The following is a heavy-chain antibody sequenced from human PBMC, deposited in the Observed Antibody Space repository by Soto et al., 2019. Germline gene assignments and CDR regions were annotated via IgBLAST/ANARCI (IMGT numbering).Heavy chain of an antibody. D-gene: IGHD3-3*01. Sequence: PSETLSLTCTVSGGSISSYYWSWIRQPPGKGLEWIGYIYYSGSTNYNPSLKSRVTISVDTSKNQFSLKLSSVTAADTAVYYCAIRYDFWSGYYTYYYYGMDVWGQGTTVTVSS. CDR2: IYYSGST. J-gene: IGHJ6*02. CDR3: AIRYDFWSGYYTYYYYGMDV. V-gene: IGHV4-59*01. CDR1: GGSISSYY.